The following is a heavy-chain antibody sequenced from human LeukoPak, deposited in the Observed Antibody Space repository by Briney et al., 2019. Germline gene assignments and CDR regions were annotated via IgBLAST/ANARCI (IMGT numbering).Heavy chain of an antibody. CDR3: ARGHGSSWLPFDY. V-gene: IGHV1-69*01. J-gene: IGHJ4*02. D-gene: IGHD6-13*01. CDR1: GGTFSSYA. Sequence: GASVKVSCKASGGTFSSYAISWVRQAPGQGLEWMGGIIPIFGTANYAQKFQGRVTITADESTSTAYMELRSLRCDDTAVYYCARGHGSSWLPFDYWGQGTLVTVSS. CDR2: IIPIFGTA.